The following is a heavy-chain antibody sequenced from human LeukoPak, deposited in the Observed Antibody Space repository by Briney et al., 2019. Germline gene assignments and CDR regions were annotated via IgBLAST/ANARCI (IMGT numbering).Heavy chain of an antibody. D-gene: IGHD6-19*01. V-gene: IGHV3-74*01. Sequence: PGGSLRLSCAASGFTFSSYWMHWVRQAPGKGVEWLARINSDGYSISYAASVKGRFTISRDNAKKTLFLQMNSLRVEDTAMYYCARGEAVAGTDHWGQGVLVTVSS. CDR2: INSDGYSI. CDR1: GFTFSSYW. J-gene: IGHJ4*02. CDR3: ARGEAVAGTDH.